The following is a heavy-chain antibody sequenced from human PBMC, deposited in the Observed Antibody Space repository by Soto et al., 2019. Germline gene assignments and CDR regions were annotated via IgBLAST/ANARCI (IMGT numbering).Heavy chain of an antibody. V-gene: IGHV1-69*02. Sequence: QVQLVQSGAEVKKPGSSVKVSCKASGGTFSSYTISWVRQAPGQGLEWMGRIIPILGIANDAQKFQGRVRIPADKSTSTAYMEMSSLRSEDTAVYYCARGKSVWLSDYWGQGTLVTVSS. CDR3: ARGKSVWLSDY. CDR1: GGTFSSYT. CDR2: IIPILGIA. D-gene: IGHD3-16*01. J-gene: IGHJ4*02.